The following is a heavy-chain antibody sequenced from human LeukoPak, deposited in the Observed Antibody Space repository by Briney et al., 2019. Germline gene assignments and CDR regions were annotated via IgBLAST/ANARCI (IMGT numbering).Heavy chain of an antibody. CDR2: ISSDGSNK. Sequence: GGSLRLSCAASGFSVSSYGMHWVRQAPGKGLEWVAIISSDGSNKYYGDSVKSRFTISRDNSKNTLYLQMNSLRAEDTAVYYCVGEITIIRGVYNDYWGQGTLVTVSS. CDR1: GFSVSSYG. J-gene: IGHJ4*02. CDR3: VGEITIIRGVYNDY. V-gene: IGHV3-30*03. D-gene: IGHD3-10*01.